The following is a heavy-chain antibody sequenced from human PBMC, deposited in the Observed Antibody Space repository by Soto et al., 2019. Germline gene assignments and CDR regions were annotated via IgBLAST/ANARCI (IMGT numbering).Heavy chain of an antibody. CDR3: AKDRCATTSCRLFPTNQGTGI. V-gene: IGHV3-23*01. CDR1: GFTFRSYA. Sequence: PGGSLRLSCAASGFTFRSYAMSWVRQAPGKGLEWVSGISGSDDSPYYADSVRGRFTISRDNSKNTLYLQMNSLRAEDMAVYYCAKDRCATTSCRLFPTNQGTGIWGQGTMVTVSS. J-gene: IGHJ3*02. D-gene: IGHD1-1*01. CDR2: ISGSDDSP.